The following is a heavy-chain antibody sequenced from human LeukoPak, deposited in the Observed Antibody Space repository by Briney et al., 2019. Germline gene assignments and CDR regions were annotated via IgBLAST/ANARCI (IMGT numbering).Heavy chain of an antibody. CDR2: IYPGDSDT. D-gene: IGHD2-15*01. J-gene: IGHJ4*02. V-gene: IGHV5-51*01. CDR3: ARRDNQIGDY. CDR1: GYRFTSYW. Sequence: GESLQISFQGSGYRFTSYWIGWVRPMPGKGLEWMGIIYPGDSDTRYSPSFQGQVTISADKSINTAYLQWSSLKASHTAMYYCARRDNQIGDYWGQGTLVTVSS.